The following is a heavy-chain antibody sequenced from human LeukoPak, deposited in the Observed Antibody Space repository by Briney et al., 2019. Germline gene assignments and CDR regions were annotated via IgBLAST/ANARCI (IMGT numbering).Heavy chain of an antibody. CDR2: ISGSGGTT. J-gene: IGHJ4*02. CDR3: AKTIAAPTTPFDY. V-gene: IGHV3-23*01. D-gene: IGHD6-13*01. CDR1: GFTFSTYA. Sequence: GGSLRLSCAASGFTFSTYAMNWVRQAPGKGLEWVSGISGSGGTTYYADSVKGRFAISRDNSKNTLYLQMNYLRAEDTAQYYCAKTIAAPTTPFDYWGQGTLVTVSS.